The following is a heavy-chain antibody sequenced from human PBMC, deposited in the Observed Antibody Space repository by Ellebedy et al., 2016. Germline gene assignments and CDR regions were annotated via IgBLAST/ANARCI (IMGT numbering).Heavy chain of an antibody. J-gene: IGHJ4*02. CDR3: ARSFSASDDFDF. CDR2: ISYSGST. CDR1: AASFTSYY. Sequence: SETLSLTXNVSAASFTSYYWSWIRQPPGKGLEWIGHISYSGSTDYNPSLQSRVTLALDTSKNQFSLRLTSVTAADTALYYCARSFSASDDFDFWGPGTVVAVSS. D-gene: IGHD1-26*01. V-gene: IGHV4-59*13.